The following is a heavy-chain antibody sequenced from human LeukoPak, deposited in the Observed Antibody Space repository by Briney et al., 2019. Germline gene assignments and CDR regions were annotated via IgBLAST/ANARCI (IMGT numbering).Heavy chain of an antibody. Sequence: GGSLRLSCAVSGFTFSSYAMNWVRPAPGKGLEWASTISGSSDVTYYADSVKGRFTISRDNSKNTMYLQMNSLRAEDTAVYYCAKGKAFGSGSYYNDVYWGQGTLVTVSS. J-gene: IGHJ4*02. V-gene: IGHV3-23*01. CDR2: ISGSSDVT. CDR3: AKGKAFGSGSYYNDVY. CDR1: GFTFSSYA. D-gene: IGHD3-10*01.